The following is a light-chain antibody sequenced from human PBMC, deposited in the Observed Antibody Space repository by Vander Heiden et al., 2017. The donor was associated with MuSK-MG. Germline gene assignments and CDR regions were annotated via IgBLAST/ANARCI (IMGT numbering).Light chain of an antibody. J-gene: IGLJ2*01. CDR1: SSDAGGYNY. CDR2: DVS. V-gene: IGLV2-11*01. Sequence: QSALTQPRSVPGPPGQSVTTPCTGTSSDAGGYNYVSWYQQHQGKAPRLMIYDVSKRPSGVPDRFSGSKSGNTASLTIPGLQAEDEADYYCCSYASSYPVFGGGTKLTVL. CDR3: CSYASSYPV.